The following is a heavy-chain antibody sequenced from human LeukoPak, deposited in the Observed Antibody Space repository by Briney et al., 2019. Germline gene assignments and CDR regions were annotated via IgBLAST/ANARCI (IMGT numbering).Heavy chain of an antibody. Sequence: HGASVTVSCKASGYIFTGYYMHWVRQAPGQGLEWMGWINPNSGDTNYAQKFQGRVTMTRDTSISTAYMELSRLRSDDTAVYYCARVRYRLAETYIDYWGQGTLVTVSS. CDR1: GYIFTGYY. CDR2: INPNSGDT. J-gene: IGHJ4*02. CDR3: ARVRYRLAETYIDY. D-gene: IGHD3-16*01. V-gene: IGHV1-2*02.